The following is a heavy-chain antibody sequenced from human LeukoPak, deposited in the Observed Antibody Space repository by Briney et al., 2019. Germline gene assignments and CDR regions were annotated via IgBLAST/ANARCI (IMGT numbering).Heavy chain of an antibody. J-gene: IGHJ3*02. CDR3: ARDGTYYDFWSGAISYDAFDI. CDR1: GFTFSSYW. CDR2: IKQDGSEK. V-gene: IGHV3-7*01. Sequence: PGGSLRLSCAASGFTFSSYWMSWVRQAPGKGLEWVANIKQDGSEKYYVDSVKGRFTISRDNAKNSLYLQMNSLRAEDTAVYYCARDGTYYDFWSGAISYDAFDIWGQGTMVTVSS. D-gene: IGHD3-3*01.